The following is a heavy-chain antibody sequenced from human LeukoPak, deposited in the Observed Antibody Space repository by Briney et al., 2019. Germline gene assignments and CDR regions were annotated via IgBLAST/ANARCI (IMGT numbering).Heavy chain of an antibody. D-gene: IGHD1-26*01. Sequence: GGSLRLPCAASGFPFSPNYMSWVRQAPGKGLEWVSVINTGGSAFYADSVKGRFTISRDNSNNTLYLQMNSLRAEDTAVYYCARVRRQVGSRWFDSWGQGILVTVSS. J-gene: IGHJ5*01. CDR3: ARVRRQVGSRWFDS. CDR1: GFPFSPNY. V-gene: IGHV3-53*01. CDR2: INTGGSA.